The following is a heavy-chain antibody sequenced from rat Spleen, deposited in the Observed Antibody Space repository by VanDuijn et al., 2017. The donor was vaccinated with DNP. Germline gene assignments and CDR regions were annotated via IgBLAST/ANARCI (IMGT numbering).Heavy chain of an antibody. CDR2: IRYDGGSN. CDR1: GFAFSDYY. Sequence: EVQLVESGGGLVQPGGSLKLSCAASGFAFSDYYMAWVRQAPTKGLEWVAYIRYDGGSNYHGDSVQGRFTISRDIAKSTLYLQMNSLRSEDMATYYCARHVLPLRVWDYWGQGVMVTVSS. CDR3: ARHVLPLRVWDY. J-gene: IGHJ2*01. V-gene: IGHV5-22*01. D-gene: IGHD1-4*01.